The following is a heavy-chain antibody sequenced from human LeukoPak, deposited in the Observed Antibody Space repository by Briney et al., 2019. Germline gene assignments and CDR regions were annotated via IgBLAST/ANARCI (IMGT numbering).Heavy chain of an antibody. D-gene: IGHD2-2*02. CDR2: IYPDDSDT. CDR1: GYRFTNYW. V-gene: IGHV5-51*01. Sequence: GEALKISCKGSGYRFTNYWIGWVRQMPGKGLEWMGLIYPDDSDTRYSPSFQGQVTISADKSISTAYLQWSSLKASDTAMYYCAIGGDSTTSCYRCFDYWGQGTLVTVSS. J-gene: IGHJ4*02. CDR3: AIGGDSTTSCYRCFDY.